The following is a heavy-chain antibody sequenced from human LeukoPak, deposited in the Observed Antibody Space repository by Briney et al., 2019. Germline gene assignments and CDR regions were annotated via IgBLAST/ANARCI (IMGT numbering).Heavy chain of an antibody. J-gene: IGHJ2*01. D-gene: IGHD4-17*01. CDR2: IYYSGST. Sequence: SETLSLTCTVSGVSISSYYWSWIRQPPGKGLEWLGYIYYSGSTNYNPSLKSRVTISVDTSKNHFSLKLSSVTAADTAVYYCARSPPTTVTTSRYWYFDLWGRGTLVTVSS. CDR3: ARSPPTTVTTSRYWYFDL. V-gene: IGHV4-59*01. CDR1: GVSISSYY.